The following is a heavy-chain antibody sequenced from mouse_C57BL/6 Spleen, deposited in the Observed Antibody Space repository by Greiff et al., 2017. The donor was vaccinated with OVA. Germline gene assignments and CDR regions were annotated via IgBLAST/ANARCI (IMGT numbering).Heavy chain of an antibody. CDR2: IDPSDSYT. J-gene: IGHJ4*01. D-gene: IGHD2-3*01. Sequence: VQLQQPGAELVKPGASVKLSCKASGYTFTSYWMQWVKQRPGQGLEWIGEIDPSDSYTNYNQQFKGKATLTVDTSSSTAYMQLSSLTSEDSAVYYCARIPDGYYPSYAMDYWGQGTSVTVSS. V-gene: IGHV1-50*01. CDR3: ARIPDGYYPSYAMDY. CDR1: GYTFTSYW.